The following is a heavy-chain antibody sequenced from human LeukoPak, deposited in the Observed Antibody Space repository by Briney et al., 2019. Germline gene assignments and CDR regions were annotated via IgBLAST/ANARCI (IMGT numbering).Heavy chain of an antibody. CDR3: AHEGYCSSTSCPESATGLFDY. CDR1: GFSLSTSGAG. D-gene: IGHD2-2*01. CDR2: IYWDDDK. J-gene: IGHJ4*02. V-gene: IGHV2-5*02. Sequence: SGPTLVNPTQTLTLTCTFSGFSLSTSGAGVGWIRQPPGKALEWLALIYWDDDKRYSPSLKSRLTITKDTSKNQVVLTMTNMDPVDTATYYCAHEGYCSSTSCPESATGLFDYWGQGTLVTVSS.